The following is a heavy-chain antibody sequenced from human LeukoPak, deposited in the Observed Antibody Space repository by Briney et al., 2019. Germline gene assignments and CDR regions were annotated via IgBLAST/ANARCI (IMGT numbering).Heavy chain of an antibody. CDR1: GFTFSSYS. CDR2: ISSSSSYI. V-gene: IGHV3-21*01. J-gene: IGHJ4*02. CDR3: ARGDYYDSSGYYNY. D-gene: IGHD3-22*01. Sequence: NPGGSLRLSCAASGFTFSSYSMNRVRQAPGKGLEWIPSISSSSSYIYYADSVKGRFTISRDNAKNSLYLQMNSLRAEDTAVYYCARGDYYDSSGYYNYWGQGTLVTVSS.